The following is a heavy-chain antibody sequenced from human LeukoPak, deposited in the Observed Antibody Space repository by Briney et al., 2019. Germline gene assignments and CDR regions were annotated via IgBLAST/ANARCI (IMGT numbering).Heavy chain of an antibody. CDR1: GFTFSSYG. J-gene: IGHJ3*02. CDR2: ISGSGGST. V-gene: IGHV3-23*01. Sequence: GGTLRLSCAASGFTFSSYGMSWVRRAPGKGLEWVSAISGSGGSTYYADSVKGRFTISRDNVKKSLYLQMNSLRAEDTAVYYCARDLFLWGDFDIWGQGTMVTVSS. D-gene: IGHD2/OR15-2a*01. CDR3: ARDLFLWGDFDI.